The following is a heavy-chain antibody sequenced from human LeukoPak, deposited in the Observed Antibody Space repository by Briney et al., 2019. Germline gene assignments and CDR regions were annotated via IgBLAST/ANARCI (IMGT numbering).Heavy chain of an antibody. D-gene: IGHD3-22*01. Sequence: PGGSLRLSCAASGFTFSSYWMSWVRQAPGKGLEWVANIKQDGSEKYYVDSVKGRFTISRDNAKNSLYLQMNSLRAEDTAVYYCARGGTYYYDSSGYPLDYWGQGTLVTVSS. CDR1: GFTFSSYW. J-gene: IGHJ4*02. CDR3: ARGGTYYYDSSGYPLDY. CDR2: IKQDGSEK. V-gene: IGHV3-7*01.